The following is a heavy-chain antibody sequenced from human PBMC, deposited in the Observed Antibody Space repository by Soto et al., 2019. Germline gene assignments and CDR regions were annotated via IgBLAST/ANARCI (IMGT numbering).Heavy chain of an antibody. J-gene: IGHJ6*02. D-gene: IGHD6-19*01. CDR2: INHSGST. V-gene: IGHV4-34*01. CDR3: ARVVGDSSRWFKRRDGYNWRSAAYYYYGMDV. Sequence: SETLSLTCAVYGGSFSGYYWSWIRQPPGKGLEWIGEINHSGSTNYSPSLKSRVTISVDTSKNQFSLKLSSVTAADTAVYYCARVVGDSSRWFKRRDGYNWRSAAYYYYGMDVWGQGTTVTSP. CDR1: GGSFSGYY.